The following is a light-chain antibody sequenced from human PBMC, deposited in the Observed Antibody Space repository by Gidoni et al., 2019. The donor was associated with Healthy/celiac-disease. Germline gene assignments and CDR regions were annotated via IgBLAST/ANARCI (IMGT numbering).Light chain of an antibody. CDR3: QQRYSTPPIT. Sequence: DIQMTQSPSSLSASVGDRVTITCRASQSIRSYLNWYQQKPGNAPKLLIYAASSLQSGVPSRFSGGGSGTDVTLTISSRQPEDFATYYCQQRYSTPPITFGQGTRLEIK. CDR1: QSIRSY. CDR2: AAS. J-gene: IGKJ5*01. V-gene: IGKV1-39*01.